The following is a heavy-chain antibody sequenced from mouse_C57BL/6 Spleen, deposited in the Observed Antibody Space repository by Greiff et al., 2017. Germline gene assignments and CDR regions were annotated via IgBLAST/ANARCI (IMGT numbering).Heavy chain of an antibody. CDR2: ISSGGGTI. CDR3: ARAYLGAMGY. V-gene: IGHV5-17*01. CDR1: GFTFSDYG. D-gene: IGHD2-10*01. J-gene: IGHJ4*01. Sequence: EVMLVESGGGLVKPGGSLKLSCAASGFTFSDYGMNWVRQAPEKGLEWVAYISSGGGTIYYADTVKGRFTISRDKAKNTLFMQMTSLRSEDTAMYYCARAYLGAMGYWGQGTSVTVSS.